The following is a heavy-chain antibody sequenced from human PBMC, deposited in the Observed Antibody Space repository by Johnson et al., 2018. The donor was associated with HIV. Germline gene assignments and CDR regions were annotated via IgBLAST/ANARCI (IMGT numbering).Heavy chain of an antibody. J-gene: IGHJ3*02. CDR3: AKDHPQMATIVGAFDI. D-gene: IGHD5-24*01. Sequence: VQLVESGGGVVQPGRSLRLSCAASGFTFSSYGMHWVRQAPGKGLEWVAVIWYDGSNKYYADSVKGRFTISRDNSKNTLYLQMNSLRAEDTAVYYCAKDHPQMATIVGAFDIWGQGTIVTVSS. CDR2: IWYDGSNK. V-gene: IGHV3-33*06. CDR1: GFTFSSYG.